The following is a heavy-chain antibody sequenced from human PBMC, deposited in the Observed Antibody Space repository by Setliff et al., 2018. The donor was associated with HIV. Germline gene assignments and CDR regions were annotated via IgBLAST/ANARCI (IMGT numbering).Heavy chain of an antibody. CDR2: ISTYSDET. J-gene: IGHJ6*02. Sequence: ASVKVSCKAFGYTLTNYGISWVRQAPGQGLEWMGWISTYSDETSYAQRLQGRVTMTTDTSTSTAYMELRRLTFDDTAVYYCARDVEHMMDVWGQGTTVTVSS. CDR3: ARDVEHMMDV. V-gene: IGHV1-18*01. CDR1: GYTLTNYG.